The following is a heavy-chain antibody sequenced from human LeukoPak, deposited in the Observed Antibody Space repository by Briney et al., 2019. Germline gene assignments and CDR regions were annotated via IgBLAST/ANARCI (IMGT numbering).Heavy chain of an antibody. CDR2: ISSSGSTI. J-gene: IGHJ4*02. CDR3: AKALRGYERSIDY. V-gene: IGHV3-48*01. Sequence: PGGSLTLSCAASGFTFSSFSMNWVRQAPGKGLEWISYISSSGSTIWYADSVKGRFTISRDNGNNSMYLKMTSLRAEDTAVYFCAKALRGYERSIDYWGQGTLVTVSS. D-gene: IGHD3-22*01. CDR1: GFTFSSFS.